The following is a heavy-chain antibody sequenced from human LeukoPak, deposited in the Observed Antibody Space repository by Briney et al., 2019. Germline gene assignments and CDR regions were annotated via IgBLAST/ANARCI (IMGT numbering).Heavy chain of an antibody. V-gene: IGHV3-23*01. Sequence: GGSLRLSCAASGFTFSSYAMSWVRQAPGKGLEWVSSISNSGGRTFYTDSVKGRFTISRDNAKNSLYLQMNSLRAEDTAVYYCAKNYYDSSGLFDYWGQGTLVTVSS. CDR2: ISNSGGRT. D-gene: IGHD3-22*01. CDR3: AKNYYDSSGLFDY. CDR1: GFTFSSYA. J-gene: IGHJ4*02.